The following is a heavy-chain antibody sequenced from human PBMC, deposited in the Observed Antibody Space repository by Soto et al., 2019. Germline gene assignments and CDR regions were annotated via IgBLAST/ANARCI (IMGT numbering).Heavy chain of an antibody. CDR2: INHSGST. CDR3: ATLPRLDGMDV. Sequence: KSSETLSLTCAVYGGSFSGYYWSWIRQPPGKGLEWIGEINHSGSTNYNPSLKSRVTISVDTSKNQFSLKLSSVTAADTAVYYCATLPRLDGMDVWGQGTTVTVSS. D-gene: IGHD6-25*01. V-gene: IGHV4-34*01. CDR1: GGSFSGYY. J-gene: IGHJ6*02.